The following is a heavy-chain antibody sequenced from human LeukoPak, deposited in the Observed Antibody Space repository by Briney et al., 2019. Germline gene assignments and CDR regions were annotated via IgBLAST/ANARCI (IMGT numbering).Heavy chain of an antibody. CDR3: GRTFGANCYLGAY. D-gene: IGHD2-21*02. CDR2: ISGTSGYI. V-gene: IGHV3-21*01. CDR1: GFTFSNYR. Sequence: GGSLRLSCAASGFTFSNYRMNWVRQAPGKGLEWVSSISGTSGYIYYADSVKGRFTISRDNAKNSLYLQMNSLRAEDTAVYYCGRTFGANCYLGAYWGRETLVTASS. J-gene: IGHJ4*02.